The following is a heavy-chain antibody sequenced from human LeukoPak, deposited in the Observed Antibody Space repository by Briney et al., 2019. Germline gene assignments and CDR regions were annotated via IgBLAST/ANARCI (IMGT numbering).Heavy chain of an antibody. CDR2: INPSGGST. D-gene: IGHD4-23*01. CDR1: GYTFTSYY. V-gene: IGHV1-46*01. Sequence: ASVKVSCKASGYTFTSYYMHWVRQAPGQGLEWMGIINPSGGSTSYAQKFQGRVTMTRDTSTSTVYMELSSLRSEDTAMYYCARDPYGGNSPEYFQHWGQGTLVTVSS. J-gene: IGHJ1*01. CDR3: ARDPYGGNSPEYFQH.